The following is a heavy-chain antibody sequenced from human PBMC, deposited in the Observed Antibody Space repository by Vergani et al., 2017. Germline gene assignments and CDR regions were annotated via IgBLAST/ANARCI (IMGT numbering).Heavy chain of an antibody. D-gene: IGHD3-10*01. V-gene: IGHV1-18*01. CDR2: ISAYNGNT. Sequence: QVQLVQSGAEVKKPGSSVKVSCKASGGTFSSYTISWVRQAPGQGLEWMGWISAYNGNTNYAQKLQGRVTMTTDTSTSTAYMELRSLRSDDTAVYYCARDLMMVRGNNWFDPWGQGTLVTVSS. J-gene: IGHJ5*02. CDR3: ARDLMMVRGNNWFDP. CDR1: GGTFSSYT.